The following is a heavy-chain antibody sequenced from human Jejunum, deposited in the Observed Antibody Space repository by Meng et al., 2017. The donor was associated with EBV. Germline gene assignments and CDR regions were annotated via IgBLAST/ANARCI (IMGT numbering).Heavy chain of an antibody. CDR2: ISDSGEKT. V-gene: IGHV3-23*01. Sequence: EVQLLESGGGLVQPGGSLRLACAASGFTFSTFAMYWVRQAPGKGLEWVSAISDSGEKTIYADSVKGRFTISRDNSKTTLSLQMSSLRAEDTAVYYCAKQLGDNLGIDYCGQGTLLTVSS. J-gene: IGHJ4*02. CDR1: GFTFSTFA. CDR3: AKQLGDNLGIDY. D-gene: IGHD2-21*02.